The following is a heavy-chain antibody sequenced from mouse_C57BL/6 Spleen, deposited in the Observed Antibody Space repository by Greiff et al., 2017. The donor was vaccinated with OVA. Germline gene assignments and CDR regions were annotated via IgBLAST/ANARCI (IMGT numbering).Heavy chain of an antibody. CDR2: IDPSDSYT. CDR3: ARGYYGSSRYWYFDV. D-gene: IGHD1-1*01. V-gene: IGHV1-59*01. J-gene: IGHJ1*03. CDR1: GYTFTSYW. Sequence: QVQLQQSGAELVRPGTSVKLSCKASGYTFTSYWMHWVKQRPGQGLEWIGVIDPSDSYTNYNQKFKGKATLTVDTSSSTAYMQLSSLTSEDSAVYYCARGYYGSSRYWYFDVWGTGTTVTVSS.